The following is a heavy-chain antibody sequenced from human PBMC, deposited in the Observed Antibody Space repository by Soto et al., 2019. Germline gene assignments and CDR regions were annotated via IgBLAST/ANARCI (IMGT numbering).Heavy chain of an antibody. CDR2: IIPILGIA. V-gene: IGHV1-69*02. Sequence: GTSVKLSCKASGCSFSSYTISWVRQAPRQGLEWMGRIIPILGIANYAQKFQGRVTITADKSTSTAYMELSSLRSEDTAVYYCARAKIVGGSSWYLADYWGQGTLVTVS. D-gene: IGHD6-13*01. CDR1: GCSFSSYT. J-gene: IGHJ4*02. CDR3: ARAKIVGGSSWYLADY.